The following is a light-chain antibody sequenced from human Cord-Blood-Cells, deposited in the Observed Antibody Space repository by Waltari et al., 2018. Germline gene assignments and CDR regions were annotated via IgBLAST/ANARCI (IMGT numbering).Light chain of an antibody. CDR2: GAS. Sequence: EIVLTQSPGTLSLYQGERATLSCRASQSVSSSYLAWYQQKPGQAPRLLIYGASSRATGIPDRFSGSGSGTDFTLTISRLEPEDFAVYYCQKYGSSPPLTFGGGTKVEIK. CDR1: QSVSSSY. V-gene: IGKV3-20*01. J-gene: IGKJ4*01. CDR3: QKYGSSPPLT.